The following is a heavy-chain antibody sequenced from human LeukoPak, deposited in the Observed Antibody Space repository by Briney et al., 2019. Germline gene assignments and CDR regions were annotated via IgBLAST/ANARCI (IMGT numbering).Heavy chain of an antibody. CDR3: ARGDYYGSGSTAVYRPSLNVYYYYYYMDV. CDR2: INTNTGNP. J-gene: IGHJ6*03. D-gene: IGHD3-10*01. Sequence: ASVKVSCKASGYTFTSYAMNWVRQAPGQGLEWMGWINTNTGNPTYVQGFTGRFVFSLDTSVSTAYLQISSLKADDTAVYYCARGDYYGSGSTAVYRPSLNVYYYYYYMDVWGKGTTVTISS. CDR1: GYTFTSYA. V-gene: IGHV7-4-1*02.